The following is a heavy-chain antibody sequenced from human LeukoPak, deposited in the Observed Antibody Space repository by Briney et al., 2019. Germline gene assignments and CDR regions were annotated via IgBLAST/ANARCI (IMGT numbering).Heavy chain of an antibody. CDR1: GGSISSHY. Sequence: SETLSLTCTVSGGSISSHYWSWIRQPPGKGLEWIGYIYYSGSTNYNPSLKSRVTISVDTSKNQFSLKLSSVTAADTAVYYCARNYYDSSGYKSFDYWSQGTLVAVSS. V-gene: IGHV4-59*11. D-gene: IGHD3-22*01. CDR2: IYYSGST. CDR3: ARNYYDSSGYKSFDY. J-gene: IGHJ4*02.